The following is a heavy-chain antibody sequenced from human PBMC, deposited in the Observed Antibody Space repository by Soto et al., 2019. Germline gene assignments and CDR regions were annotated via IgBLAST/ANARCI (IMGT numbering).Heavy chain of an antibody. CDR2: IYYSGST. CDR3: ARDRYFLID. V-gene: IGHV4-59*01. J-gene: IGHJ4*02. D-gene: IGHD1-1*01. CDR1: GGSISSYY. Sequence: QVQLQESGPGLVKPSETLSLTCTVSGGSISSYYWSWIRQPPGKGLEWIGYIYYSGSTNYNPSLRSRVTISVDPSKNQFSLKLSSVTAADPAVYYCARDRYFLIDWGQGTLVTVSS.